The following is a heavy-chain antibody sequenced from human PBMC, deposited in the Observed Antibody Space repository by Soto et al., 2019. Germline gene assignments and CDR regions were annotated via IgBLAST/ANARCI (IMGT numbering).Heavy chain of an antibody. Sequence: QVQLVQSGAEVKKPGSSVKVSCKASGGTFSSYAISWVRQAPGQGLEWMGGLIPIFGTANYAQKFQGRVTITADKSTSTAYMELSSLRSEDTAVYYCASGAPDCSGGSCYSSDYFDYWGQGTLVTVSS. CDR1: GGTFSSYA. D-gene: IGHD2-15*01. CDR3: ASGAPDCSGGSCYSSDYFDY. V-gene: IGHV1-69*06. J-gene: IGHJ4*02. CDR2: LIPIFGTA.